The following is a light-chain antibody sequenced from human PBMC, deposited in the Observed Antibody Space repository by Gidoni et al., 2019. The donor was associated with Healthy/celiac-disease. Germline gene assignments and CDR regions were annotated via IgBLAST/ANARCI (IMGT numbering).Light chain of an antibody. CDR1: SGSIASNY. CDR3: QSYDSSNSWV. Sequence: NFMLNQHHSVSEYPGKTVTISCTLSSGSIASNYVQWYQQLPGSAPTTVIYEDNQRPSVVPDRFSGSIDSSSNSASLTISGLKTEDEADYYCQSYDSSNSWVFGGGTKLTVL. CDR2: EDN. J-gene: IGLJ3*02. V-gene: IGLV6-57*03.